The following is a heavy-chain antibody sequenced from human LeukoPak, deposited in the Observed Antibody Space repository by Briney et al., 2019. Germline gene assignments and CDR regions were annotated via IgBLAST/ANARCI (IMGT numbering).Heavy chain of an antibody. CDR3: ARDRTSSSPTPLYYYYGMDV. D-gene: IGHD6-6*01. V-gene: IGHV3-33*01. Sequence: GGSLRLSCAASGFTFSSYGMHWVRQAPGKGLEGVAVIWYDGSNKYYADSVKGRFTISRDNSKNTLYLQMNSLRAEDTAVYYCARDRTSSSPTPLYYYYGMDVWGQGTTVAVSS. CDR1: GFTFSSYG. J-gene: IGHJ6*02. CDR2: IWYDGSNK.